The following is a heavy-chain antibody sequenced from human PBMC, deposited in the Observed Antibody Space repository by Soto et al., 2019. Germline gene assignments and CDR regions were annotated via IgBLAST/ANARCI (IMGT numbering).Heavy chain of an antibody. Sequence: PGGSLRLSCAASGFTFSGSAMHWVRQASGKGLEWVGRIRSKANSYATAYAASVKGRFTISRDDSKNTAYLQMNSLKTEDTAVYYCTAGPQQYYDFWSGYYNDYWGQGT. D-gene: IGHD3-3*01. J-gene: IGHJ4*02. CDR1: GFTFSGSA. V-gene: IGHV3-73*01. CDR3: TAGPQQYYDFWSGYYNDY. CDR2: IRSKANSYAT.